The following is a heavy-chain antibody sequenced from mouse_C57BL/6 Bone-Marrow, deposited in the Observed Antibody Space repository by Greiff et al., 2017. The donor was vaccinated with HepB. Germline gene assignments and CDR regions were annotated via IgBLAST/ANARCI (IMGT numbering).Heavy chain of an antibody. CDR3: ARYGSSDHYAMDY. D-gene: IGHD1-1*01. V-gene: IGHV1-82*01. Sequence: VMLVESGPELVKPGASVKISCKASGYAFSSSWMNWVKQRPGKGLEWIGRIYPGDGDTNYNGKFKGKATLTADKSSSTAYMQLSSLTSEDSAVYFCARYGSSDHYAMDYWGQGTSVTVSS. CDR2: IYPGDGDT. CDR1: GYAFSSSW. J-gene: IGHJ4*01.